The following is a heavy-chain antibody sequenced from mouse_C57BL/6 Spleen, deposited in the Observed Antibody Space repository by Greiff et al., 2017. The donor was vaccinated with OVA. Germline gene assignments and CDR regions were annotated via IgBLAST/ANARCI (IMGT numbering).Heavy chain of an antibody. V-gene: IGHV1-80*01. CDR2: IYPGDGDT. CDR3: ARSGGSSSAWFAY. Sequence: QVHVKQSGAELVKPGASVKISCKASGYAFSSYWMNWVKQRPGKGLEWIGQIYPGDGDTNYNGKFKGKATLTADKSSSTAYMQLSSLTSEDSAVYFCARSGGSSSAWFAYWGQGTLVTVSA. CDR1: GYAFSSYW. J-gene: IGHJ3*01. D-gene: IGHD1-1*01.